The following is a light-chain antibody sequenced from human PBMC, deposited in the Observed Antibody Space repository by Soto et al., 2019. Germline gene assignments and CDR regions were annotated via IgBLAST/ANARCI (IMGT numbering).Light chain of an antibody. CDR1: SSDVGGYNY. Sequence: QSALTQPASVSGSPGQSITISCTGTSSDVGGYNYVSWYQQHPGKAPKLMISEVSNRPSGVSNRFSGSKSGNTASLTISGLQPEDEADYYCSSYTTSSTRVFGTGTQLTVL. V-gene: IGLV2-14*01. CDR3: SSYTTSSTRV. J-gene: IGLJ1*01. CDR2: EVS.